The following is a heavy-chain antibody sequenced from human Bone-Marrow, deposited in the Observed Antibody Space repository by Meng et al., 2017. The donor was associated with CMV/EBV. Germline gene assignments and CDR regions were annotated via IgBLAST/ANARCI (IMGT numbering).Heavy chain of an antibody. CDR2: NVRSGDT. CDR3: AGSMAGGLWFGELKG. Sequence: SGGSIRYSRWWSWVRQPPGEGVEWSGDNVRSGDTHNKPSLRGRVIISVDRSKNHFSLNLNSVTAADTAVYYCAGSMAGGLWFGELKGWGQGTLVTVSS. V-gene: IGHV4-4*02. CDR1: GGSIRYSRW. J-gene: IGHJ4*02. D-gene: IGHD3-10*01.